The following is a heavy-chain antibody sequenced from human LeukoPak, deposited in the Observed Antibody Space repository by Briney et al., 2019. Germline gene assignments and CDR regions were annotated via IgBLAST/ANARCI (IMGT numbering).Heavy chain of an antibody. CDR3: AKIGSYFDY. D-gene: IGHD3-10*01. CDR1: EFTFSSYA. Sequence: GGSLRLCCAASEFTFSSYAMRWVRQTPGKGLEWVSSIGGSGVNTYHADSVKGRFTISRDNSKNTLYLQMNSLRAEDTAVYYCAKIGSYFDYWGQGILVTVSS. J-gene: IGHJ4*02. CDR2: IGGSGVNT. V-gene: IGHV3-23*01.